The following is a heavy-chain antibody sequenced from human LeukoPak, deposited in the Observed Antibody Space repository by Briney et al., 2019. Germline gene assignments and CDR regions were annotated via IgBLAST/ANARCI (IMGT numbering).Heavy chain of an antibody. V-gene: IGHV4-59*08. CDR3: ARQGYCSGGSCYPSFDWFDP. CDR1: GGSISSYY. J-gene: IGHJ5*02. CDR2: IYYSGST. D-gene: IGHD2-15*01. Sequence: SETLSLTCTVSGGSISSYYWSWIRQPPGKGLEWIGYIYYSGSTNYSPSLKSRVTISVDTSKNQFSLKLSSVTAADTAVYYCARQGYCSGGSCYPSFDWFDPWGQGTLVTVSS.